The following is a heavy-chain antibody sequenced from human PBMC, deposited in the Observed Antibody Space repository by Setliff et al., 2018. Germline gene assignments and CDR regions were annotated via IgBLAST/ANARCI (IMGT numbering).Heavy chain of an antibody. D-gene: IGHD2-2*01. CDR2: INPKNGVT. CDR3: ARDGASWLNWFDP. V-gene: IGHV1-2*02. J-gene: IGHJ5*02. Sequence: ASVKVSCKASGYSFSDFYMHWVRQVPGRGPEWMGSINPKNGVTKHAQAFQDRVTMTRDTSITTAYMELGSLTYDDTAVYYCARDGASWLNWFDPWGQGTLVTVSS. CDR1: GYSFSDFY.